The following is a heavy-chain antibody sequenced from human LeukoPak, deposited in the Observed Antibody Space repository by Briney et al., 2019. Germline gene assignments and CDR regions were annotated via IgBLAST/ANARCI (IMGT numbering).Heavy chain of an antibody. CDR3: ARDSATEPVPVFWFVP. Sequence: GGSLRLSCAASGFTFSSYWMSWVRQAPGKGLEWVANIKQDGSEKYYVDSVKGRFTISRDNAKNSLYLQMNSLRAEDTAVYYCARDSATEPVPVFWFVPWGQGTLVSVS. J-gene: IGHJ5*02. CDR1: GFTFSSYW. D-gene: IGHD1-14*01. V-gene: IGHV3-7*01. CDR2: IKQDGSEK.